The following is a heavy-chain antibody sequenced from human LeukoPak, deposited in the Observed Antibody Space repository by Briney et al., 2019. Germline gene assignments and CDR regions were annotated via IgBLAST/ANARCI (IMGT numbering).Heavy chain of an antibody. Sequence: ASVKVSCKASGGTFNNYAINWVRQAPGQGLEWMGGIIPIFGSSNYAQKFQGRVTIAADESTSTVYMELSSLTSDDTAVYYCARERPGIMITFGGVTPFDYWGQGTLVTVSS. CDR2: IIPIFGSS. J-gene: IGHJ4*02. V-gene: IGHV1-69*13. CDR3: ARERPGIMITFGGVTPFDY. D-gene: IGHD3-16*01. CDR1: GGTFNNYA.